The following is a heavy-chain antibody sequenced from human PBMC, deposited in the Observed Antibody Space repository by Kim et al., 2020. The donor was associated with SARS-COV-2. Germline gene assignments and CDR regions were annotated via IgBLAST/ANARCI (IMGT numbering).Heavy chain of an antibody. CDR1: GFTFSSYS. D-gene: IGHD6-19*01. Sequence: GGSLRLSCAASGFTFSSYSMNWVRQAPGKGLEWVSSISSVSSYIYYADSVKGRFTISRDNAKNSLYLQMNSLRAEDTAVYYCARDQGAAVAGTFDYWGQGTLVTVSS. CDR3: ARDQGAAVAGTFDY. V-gene: IGHV3-21*01. CDR2: ISSVSSYI. J-gene: IGHJ4*02.